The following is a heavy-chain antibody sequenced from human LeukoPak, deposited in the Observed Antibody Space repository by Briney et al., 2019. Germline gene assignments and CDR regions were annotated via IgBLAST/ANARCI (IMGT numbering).Heavy chain of an antibody. CDR3: ARVPYCSSTSCYDSPYYYGMDV. J-gene: IGHJ6*02. V-gene: IGHV3-11*01. D-gene: IGHD2-2*01. CDR1: GFTFSDYY. CDR2: ISCSGSTI. Sequence: GGSLRLSCAASGFTFSDYYMSWTRQAPGKGLEWVSYISCSGSTIYYADSVKGRFTISRDNAKNSLYLQMNSLRAEDTAVYYCARVPYCSSTSCYDSPYYYGMDVWGQGTTVTVSS.